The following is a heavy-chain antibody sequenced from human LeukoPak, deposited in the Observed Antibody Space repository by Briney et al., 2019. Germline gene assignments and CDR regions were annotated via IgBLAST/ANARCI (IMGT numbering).Heavy chain of an antibody. CDR3: ARGHSSGWFPY. J-gene: IGHJ4*02. D-gene: IGHD6-19*01. Sequence: SETLSLTCAVYGGSFSGYYWSWIRQPPGKGLEWIGEINHRGSTNYNPSLRRRVTISVDTSKNQFSLKLSSVTAADTAVYYCARGHSSGWFPYWGQGTLVTVSS. CDR1: GGSFSGYY. V-gene: IGHV4-34*01. CDR2: INHRGST.